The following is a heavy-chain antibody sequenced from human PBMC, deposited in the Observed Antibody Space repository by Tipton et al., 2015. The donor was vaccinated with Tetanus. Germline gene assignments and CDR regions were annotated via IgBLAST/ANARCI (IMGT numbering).Heavy chain of an antibody. D-gene: IGHD6-19*01. J-gene: IGHJ5*01. CDR2: MYSGGDT. CDR3: VRDGGSSGWLAS. V-gene: IGHV3-53*01. Sequence: SLRLSCVASGFIVSSHYMSWVRQAPGKGLEWVSVMYSGGDTYYVDSVKGRFSISRDNAKNTLYLQMNRLRVEDTAVYYCVRDGGSSGWLASGGQGTRATAAS. CDR1: GFIVSSHY.